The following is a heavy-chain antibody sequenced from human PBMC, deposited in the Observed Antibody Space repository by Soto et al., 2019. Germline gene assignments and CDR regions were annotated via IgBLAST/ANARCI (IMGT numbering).Heavy chain of an antibody. Sequence: PSETLSLTCAVYGGSFSGYYWSWIRQPPGKGLEWIGEINHSGSTNYNPSLISRVTISVDTSKNQFSLKLSSVTAADTAVYYCARGLFYYGSGSYRQSYYYYGMDVWGQGTTVTVSS. V-gene: IGHV4-34*01. CDR1: GGSFSGYY. CDR3: ARGLFYYGSGSYRQSYYYYGMDV. D-gene: IGHD3-10*01. CDR2: INHSGST. J-gene: IGHJ6*02.